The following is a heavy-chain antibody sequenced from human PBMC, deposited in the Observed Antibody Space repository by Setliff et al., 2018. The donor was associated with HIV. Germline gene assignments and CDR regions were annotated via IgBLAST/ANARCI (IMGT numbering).Heavy chain of an antibody. CDR1: GYTFTNYD. Sequence: ASVKVSCKASGYTFTNYDINWVRQATGQGLEWMGLMSPKSGNTGYAQKFQGRVTMTRNTSISTVYMELSSLRSEDTAVYYCARSRPQISIFGLVQDYWGQGTLVTVSS. V-gene: IGHV1-8*02. D-gene: IGHD3-3*01. CDR2: MSPKSGNT. J-gene: IGHJ4*02. CDR3: ARSRPQISIFGLVQDY.